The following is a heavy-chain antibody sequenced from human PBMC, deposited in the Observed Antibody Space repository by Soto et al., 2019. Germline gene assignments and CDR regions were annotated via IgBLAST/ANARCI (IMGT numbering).Heavy chain of an antibody. J-gene: IGHJ6*02. CDR3: ATDYCSGGSCYGYYGMDV. CDR1: GYTFTGYY. Sequence: ASVKVSCKASGYTFTGYYMHWVRQAPGQGLERMGWINPNSGGTNYAQKFQGWVTMTRDTSISTAYMELSRLRSDDTAVYYCATDYCSGGSCYGYYGMDVWGQGTTVTVSS. CDR2: INPNSGGT. D-gene: IGHD2-15*01. V-gene: IGHV1-2*04.